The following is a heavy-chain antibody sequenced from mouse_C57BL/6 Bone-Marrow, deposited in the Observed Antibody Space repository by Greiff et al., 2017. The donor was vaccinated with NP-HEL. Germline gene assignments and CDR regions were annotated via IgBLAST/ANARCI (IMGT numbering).Heavy chain of an antibody. CDR1: GFSLTSYG. Sequence: QVQLQQSGPGLVQPSQSLSITCTVSGFSLTSYGVHWVRQSPGKGLEWLGVIWSGGSTDYNAAFISRLSISKDNSKSQVFFKMNSLQADVTAIYYCARELTGRSFDYWGQGTTLTVSS. J-gene: IGHJ2*01. CDR3: ARELTGRSFDY. D-gene: IGHD4-1*01. CDR2: IWSGGST. V-gene: IGHV2-2*01.